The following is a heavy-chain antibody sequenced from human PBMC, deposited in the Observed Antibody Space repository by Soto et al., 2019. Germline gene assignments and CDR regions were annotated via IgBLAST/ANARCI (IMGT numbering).Heavy chain of an antibody. J-gene: IGHJ4*02. V-gene: IGHV3-11*06. D-gene: IGHD4-17*01. Sequence: QVQLVESGGGLVKPGGSLRLSCAASGFTFSDYYMSWIRQAPGKGLEWVSYISSSSSYTNYADSVKGRFTISRDNAKNSVYLQMNSLRAEVTAVYYCARDDYGGNSAYWGQGTLVTVSS. CDR3: ARDDYGGNSAY. CDR2: ISSSSSYT. CDR1: GFTFSDYY.